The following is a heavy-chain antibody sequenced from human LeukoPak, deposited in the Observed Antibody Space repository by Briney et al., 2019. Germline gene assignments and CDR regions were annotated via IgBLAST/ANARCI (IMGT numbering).Heavy chain of an antibody. CDR3: ARYSSGYLDAFDI. Sequence: PGGSLRLSCAASGFTFSSYWMHWVRQAPGKGLVWVSRINSDGSSTSYADSVKGRFTISRDNAKNTLYLQMNSLRAEDTAVYYCARYSSGYLDAFDICGQGTMVTVSS. V-gene: IGHV3-74*01. CDR1: GFTFSSYW. D-gene: IGHD3-22*01. J-gene: IGHJ3*02. CDR2: INSDGSST.